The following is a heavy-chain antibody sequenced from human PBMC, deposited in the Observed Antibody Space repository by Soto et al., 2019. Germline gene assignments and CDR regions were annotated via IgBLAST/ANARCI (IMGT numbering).Heavy chain of an antibody. CDR2: IKSKTDGGTT. J-gene: IGHJ6*03. Sequence: PGGSLRLSCAASGFTFSNAWMSWVRQAPGKGLEWVGRIKSKTDGGTTDYAAPVKGRFTISRDDSKNTLYLQMNSLKTEDTAVYYCTTNHRGGKGRGSYRPLYYMDVWGKGTTVTVSS. CDR3: TTNHRGGKGRGSYRPLYYMDV. D-gene: IGHD3-16*02. CDR1: GFTFSNAW. V-gene: IGHV3-15*01.